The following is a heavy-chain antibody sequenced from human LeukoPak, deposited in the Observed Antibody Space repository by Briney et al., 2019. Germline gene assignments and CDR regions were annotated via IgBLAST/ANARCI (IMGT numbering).Heavy chain of an antibody. CDR3: ARGRGWYDY. Sequence: SETLSLTCTVSGGSISSYYWSWIRQPPGKGLEWIGYIYYSGSTNYNPSLKSRVTISVDTSKNQFSLKLSSVTAADTAVYYCARGRGWYDYWGQGTLVTVSS. D-gene: IGHD6-19*01. CDR1: GGSISSYY. V-gene: IGHV4-59*01. J-gene: IGHJ4*02. CDR2: IYYSGST.